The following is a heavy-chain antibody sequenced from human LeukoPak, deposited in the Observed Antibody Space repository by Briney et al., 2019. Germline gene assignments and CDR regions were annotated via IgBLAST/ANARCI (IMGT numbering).Heavy chain of an antibody. CDR3: ASKRFGYDSSGYYKQDDAFDI. D-gene: IGHD3-22*01. V-gene: IGHV4-59*12. J-gene: IGHJ3*02. CDR2: IYYSGST. CDR1: GGSISSYY. Sequence: PSETLSLTCTVSGGSISSYYWSWIRQPPGKGLEWIGYIYYSGSTNYNPSLKSRVTISVDTSKNQFSLELSSVTAADTAVYYCASKRFGYDSSGYYKQDDAFDIWGQGTMVTVSS.